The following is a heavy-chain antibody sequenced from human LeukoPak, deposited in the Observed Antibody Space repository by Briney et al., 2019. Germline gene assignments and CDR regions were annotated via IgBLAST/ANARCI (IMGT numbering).Heavy chain of an antibody. CDR1: GYTFTSYD. Sequence: ASVKVSCKASGYTFTSYDINWVRQATGQGLEWMGWMNPNSGNTGYAQKFQGRVTMTRNTSISTAYMELSSLRSEDTAVYYCARAIYGGNSLVPDIDCWGQGTLVTVSS. CDR3: ARAIYGGNSLVPDIDC. CDR2: MNPNSGNT. J-gene: IGHJ4*02. D-gene: IGHD4-23*01. V-gene: IGHV1-8*01.